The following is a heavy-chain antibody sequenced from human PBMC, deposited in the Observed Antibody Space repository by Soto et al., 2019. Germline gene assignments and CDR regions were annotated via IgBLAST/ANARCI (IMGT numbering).Heavy chain of an antibody. D-gene: IGHD2-2*01. V-gene: IGHV3-7*03. CDR2: IKQDGSEK. Sequence: EVQLVESGGGLVQPGGSLRLSCAASGFTFSTYWMSWVRQAPGKGLEWVANIKQDGSEKYYVDSVKGRFTISRDNANNSLYLQMNSLRAEDTAVYYCARLGYCSSTSCYYGWFDPWGQGTLVTVSS. CDR1: GFTFSTYW. CDR3: ARLGYCSSTSCYYGWFDP. J-gene: IGHJ5*02.